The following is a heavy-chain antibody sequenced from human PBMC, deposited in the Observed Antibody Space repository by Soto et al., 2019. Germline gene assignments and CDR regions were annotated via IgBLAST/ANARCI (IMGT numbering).Heavy chain of an antibody. D-gene: IGHD6-19*01. CDR1: GDRVSSNSAA. J-gene: IGHJ4*02. CDR2: TYYRSKWYN. CDR3: ARVPVFEYPGGLLVDY. V-gene: IGHV6-1*01. Sequence: SQTLSLTCAISGDRVSSNSAAWNWIRQSPSRGLEWLGRTYYRSKWYNDYAVSVKSRITINPDTSKNQFSLQLNSVTPEDTAVYYCARVPVFEYPGGLLVDYWGQGTLVTVSS.